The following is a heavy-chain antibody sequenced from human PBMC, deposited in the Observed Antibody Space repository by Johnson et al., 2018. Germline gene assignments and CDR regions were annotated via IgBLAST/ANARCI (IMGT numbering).Heavy chain of an antibody. CDR2: IYHSGST. D-gene: IGHD4-17*01. CDR3: ARDGDYGDLNDGFDL. Sequence: QVQLQESASGLVKPSQTLSLTCTVSGGSITSGGYSWSWIRQPPGKGLEWIGYIYHSGSTHYNPSLKSRVIISIDRSNNQFPLKLNSVTAADTAVYYCARDGDYGDLNDGFDLWGQGTMVTVSS. CDR1: GGSITSGGYS. V-gene: IGHV4-30-2*01. J-gene: IGHJ3*01.